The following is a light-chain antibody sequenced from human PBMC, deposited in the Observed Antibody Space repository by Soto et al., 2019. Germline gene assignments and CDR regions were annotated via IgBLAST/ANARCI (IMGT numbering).Light chain of an antibody. CDR3: QQVNSYPIT. J-gene: IGKJ5*01. CDR2: AAS. V-gene: IGKV1-9*01. CDR1: QGIGIS. Sequence: IQLTQSPSSLSASVGDRVTITCRASQGIGISLAWFQQKSGKAPNLLIYAASTLQSGVPSRFSGGGSGTDFTLTISSLQPEAFATYYCQQVNSYPITFRQGTRLEIE.